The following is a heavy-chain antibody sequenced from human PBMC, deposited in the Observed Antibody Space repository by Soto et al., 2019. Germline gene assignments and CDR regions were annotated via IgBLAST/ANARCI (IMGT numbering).Heavy chain of an antibody. J-gene: IGHJ6*02. D-gene: IGHD3-3*01. V-gene: IGHV1-18*01. CDR3: ARGHDFWSGYYQTHPKYYYYYGKDV. CDR2: ISAYNGNT. Sequence: ASVKVSCKASGYTFTSYGISWVRQAPGQGLEWMGWISAYNGNTNYAQKLQGRVTMTTDTSTSTAYMELRSLRSDDTAVYYCARGHDFWSGYYQTHPKYYYYYGKDVWGQGTTVTVSS. CDR1: GYTFTSYG.